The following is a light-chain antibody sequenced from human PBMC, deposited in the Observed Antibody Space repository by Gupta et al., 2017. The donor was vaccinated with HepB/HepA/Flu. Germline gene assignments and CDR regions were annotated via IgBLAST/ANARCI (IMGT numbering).Light chain of an antibody. CDR2: VAS. J-gene: IGKJ1*01. CDR1: QNVFNNY. V-gene: IGKV3-20*01. CDR3: QQYGNSPRT. Sequence: EVVLTQSPGTLSLSPGERATLSCRASQNVFNNYLAWYQQKPGQAPKLLLYVASSRATGIPDRFSGSGSGTDFTLTIGRLNPEDSAVYYCQQYGNSPRTFGQGTKVEIK.